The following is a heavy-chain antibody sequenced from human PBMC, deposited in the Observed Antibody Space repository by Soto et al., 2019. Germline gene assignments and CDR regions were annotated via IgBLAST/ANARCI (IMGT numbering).Heavy chain of an antibody. CDR1: GFIVSTSY. J-gene: IGHJ4*02. CDR2: IHNDGST. V-gene: IGHV3-66*01. CDR3: ARDSYTRY. Sequence: GGSLRLSCAASGFIVSTSYMSWVRQAPGKGLEWVSIIHNDGSTYYADTVKGRFTVSRDDSKNRLYLEILSLRAEDTAVYYCARDSYTRYWGQGTLVTVSS. D-gene: IGHD4-4*01.